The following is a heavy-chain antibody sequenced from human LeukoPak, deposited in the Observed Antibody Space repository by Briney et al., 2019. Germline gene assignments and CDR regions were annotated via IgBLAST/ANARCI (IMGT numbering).Heavy chain of an antibody. Sequence: GGSLRLSCAASGFTFSSYAMSWVRQAPGKGLEWVAVISYDGSNKYYADSVKGRFTISRDNSKNTLYLQMNSLRAEDTAVYYCAKGVGNLAYCGGDCYSFDYWGQGTLVTVSS. D-gene: IGHD2-21*02. CDR3: AKGVGNLAYCGGDCYSFDY. CDR2: ISYDGSNK. J-gene: IGHJ4*02. CDR1: GFTFSSYA. V-gene: IGHV3-30*18.